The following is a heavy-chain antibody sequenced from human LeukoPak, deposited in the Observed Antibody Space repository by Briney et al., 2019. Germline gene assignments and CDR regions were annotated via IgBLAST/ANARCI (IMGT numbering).Heavy chain of an antibody. J-gene: IGHJ1*01. Sequence: SGPTLVNPTQTLTVTCTFSGFSLSSSRVGVGWIRQPPGKALEWLALIYWDDDKRYSPSLKSRLTITKDTSKNRVVLTMTNMDPVDTATYYCAHRSAYDSTDYYSLYGEYFQHWGQGTLVTVSS. V-gene: IGHV2-5*02. CDR3: AHRSAYDSTDYYSLYGEYFQH. D-gene: IGHD3-22*01. CDR2: IYWDDDK. CDR1: GFSLSSSRVG.